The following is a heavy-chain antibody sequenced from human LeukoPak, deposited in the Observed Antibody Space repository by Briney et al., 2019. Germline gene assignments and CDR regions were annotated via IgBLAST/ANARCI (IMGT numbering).Heavy chain of an antibody. J-gene: IGHJ4*02. Sequence: SETLSLTCTVSGGSISSYYWSWIRQPPGKGLEWIGYIYYSGSTNYNPSLKSRVTISVDTSKNQFSRKLSSVTAADTAVYYCARMRGYSSSDWGQGTLVTVSS. V-gene: IGHV4-59*01. CDR2: IYYSGST. CDR3: ARMRGYSSSD. CDR1: GGSISSYY. D-gene: IGHD6-6*01.